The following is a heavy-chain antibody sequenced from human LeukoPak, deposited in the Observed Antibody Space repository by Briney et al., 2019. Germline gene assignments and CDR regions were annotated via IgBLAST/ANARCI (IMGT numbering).Heavy chain of an antibody. CDR1: GFTFSSYE. D-gene: IGHD4-17*01. CDR3: AKHQQVYGDSLMDV. CDR2: ISGSGGRT. V-gene: IGHV3-23*01. Sequence: QSGGCLRLSCAASGFTFSSYEMNWVRQAPGKGLEWVSTISGSGGRTYYADSVKGRFTISRDNSKNTLYLQMNSLRAEDTAVYYCAKHQQVYGDSLMDVWGQGTTVTVSS. J-gene: IGHJ6*02.